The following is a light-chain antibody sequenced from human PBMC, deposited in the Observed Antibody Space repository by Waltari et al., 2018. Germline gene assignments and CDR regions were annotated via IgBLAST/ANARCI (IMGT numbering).Light chain of an antibody. J-gene: IGLJ3*02. Sequence: QSVLTPPPSASGTPGHRVPLPCSGSSSNIWSHSVYWYQQLPGTAPKLLIYRNDQRPSGGPDRFSGSKSGTSASLAISGLRSEDEVDYYCAAWDDSLNGHWVFGGGTKVTVL. CDR3: AAWDDSLNGHWV. V-gene: IGLV1-47*01. CDR2: RND. CDR1: SSNIWSHS.